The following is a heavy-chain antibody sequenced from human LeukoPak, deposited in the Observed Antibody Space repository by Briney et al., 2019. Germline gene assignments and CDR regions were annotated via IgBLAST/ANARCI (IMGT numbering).Heavy chain of an antibody. CDR2: ISSSSSYI. Sequence: SGGSLRLSCAASGFTFGSYNMNWVRQAPGKGLEWVSSISSSSSYIYYADSVKGRFTISRDNAKNSLYLQMNSLRAEDTAVYYCARTYSSGWNYYYYGMDVWGQGTTVTVSS. CDR1: GFTFGSYN. D-gene: IGHD6-19*01. CDR3: ARTYSSGWNYYYYGMDV. J-gene: IGHJ6*02. V-gene: IGHV3-21*01.